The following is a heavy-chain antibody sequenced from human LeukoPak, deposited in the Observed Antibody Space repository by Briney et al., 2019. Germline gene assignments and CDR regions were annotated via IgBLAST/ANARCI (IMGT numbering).Heavy chain of an antibody. V-gene: IGHV3-74*01. CDR2: INSDGSIT. J-gene: IGHJ4*02. Sequence: GGSLRLSCAASGFTFSGYWMHWVRQAPGMGLVWVSRINSDGSITNYAGSVKGRFTISRDNVRNTLYLQMNSLTAEDTAVYYCARTRGYSSSPIRTPCFDYWGQGTLVTVSS. CDR3: ARTRGYSSSPIRTPCFDY. D-gene: IGHD6-6*01. CDR1: GFTFSGYW.